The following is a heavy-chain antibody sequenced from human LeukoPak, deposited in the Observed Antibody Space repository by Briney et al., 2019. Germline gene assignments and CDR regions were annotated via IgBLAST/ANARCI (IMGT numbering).Heavy chain of an antibody. J-gene: IGHJ5*02. Sequence: PSQTLSLTCAVSGGSISSGGYSWSWIRQPPGKGLEWIGYIYHSGSTYYNPSLKSRVTISVDRSKNQFSLKLSSVTAADTAVYYCARGITMVRGVDFNWFDPWGQGTLVTVSP. D-gene: IGHD3-10*01. CDR2: IYHSGST. V-gene: IGHV4-30-2*01. CDR1: GGSISSGGYS. CDR3: ARGITMVRGVDFNWFDP.